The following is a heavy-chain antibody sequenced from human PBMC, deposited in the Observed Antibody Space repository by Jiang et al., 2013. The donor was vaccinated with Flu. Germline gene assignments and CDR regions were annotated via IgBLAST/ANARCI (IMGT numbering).Heavy chain of an antibody. Sequence: GLVKPSETLSLTCTVSGGSISSYYWSWDPAAPREGTGVGLGISITSGSTNYNPSLKSRVTISVDTSKNQFSLKLSSVTAADTAVYYCARGGSYYPYYWGQGTLVTVSS. J-gene: IGHJ4*02. CDR3: ARGGSYYPYY. V-gene: IGHV4-59*01. CDR2: SITSGST. CDR1: GGSISSYY. D-gene: IGHD3-10*01.